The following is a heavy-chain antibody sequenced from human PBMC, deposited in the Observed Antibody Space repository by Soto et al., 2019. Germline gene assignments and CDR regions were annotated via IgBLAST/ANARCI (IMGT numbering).Heavy chain of an antibody. V-gene: IGHV4-39*01. CDR2: INSSGST. CDR3: SRSDPQGLDP. Sequence: SETLSITCTVSGGSFGGSAYYWGWIRRAPGKGLEWIGSINSSGSTFSNPSLKSRVTLSVDTSKNQFSLKLTSVTAADTALYYSSRSDPQGLDPWRPGTSVTV. CDR1: GGSFGGSAYY. J-gene: IGHJ5*02.